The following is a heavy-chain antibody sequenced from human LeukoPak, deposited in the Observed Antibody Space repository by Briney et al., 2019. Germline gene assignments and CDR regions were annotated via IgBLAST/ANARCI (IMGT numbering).Heavy chain of an antibody. J-gene: IGHJ3*02. Sequence: GGSLRLSCAASGFTVSSDYMSWVRQAPGEGLEWVSVIYSGGSTYYADSVKGRFTISRDNSKNTLYLQMNSLRAEDTAVYYCARVSYYDSSGYYGAFDIWGQGTMVTVSS. CDR2: IYSGGST. V-gene: IGHV3-66*01. CDR3: ARVSYYDSSGYYGAFDI. D-gene: IGHD3-22*01. CDR1: GFTVSSDY.